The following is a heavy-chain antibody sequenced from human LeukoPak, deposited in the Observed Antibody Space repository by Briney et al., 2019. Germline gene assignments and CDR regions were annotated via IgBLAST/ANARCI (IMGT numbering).Heavy chain of an antibody. CDR1: GFTFSNYW. CDR2: IKEDGSEK. J-gene: IGHJ4*02. CDR3: ARADYGDYGVDY. D-gene: IGHD4-17*01. V-gene: IGHV3-7*01. Sequence: PGGSLRLSCAASGFTFSNYWMSWVRQAPGKGLEWVANIKEDGSEKYYEDSLKGRFSISRDNAKNSLYLQMISLRAEDTAVYYCARADYGDYGVDYWGQGTLVTVSS.